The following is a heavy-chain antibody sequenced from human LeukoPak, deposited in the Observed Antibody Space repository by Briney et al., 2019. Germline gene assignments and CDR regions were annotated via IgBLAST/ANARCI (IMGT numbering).Heavy chain of an antibody. CDR3: ARDIHTSDGTKFDY. CDR2: IYSSGRT. V-gene: IGHV4-61*02. Sequence: SETLSLTCNVSGGSISRGNYYWTWIRQPAGKGLEWIGRIYSSGRTNYNPSLKSRVTISVDTSKNQFSLNLSSVTAADTAVYYCARDIHTSDGTKFDYWGQGTSVTVSS. CDR1: GGSISRGNYY. J-gene: IGHJ4*02. D-gene: IGHD6-19*01.